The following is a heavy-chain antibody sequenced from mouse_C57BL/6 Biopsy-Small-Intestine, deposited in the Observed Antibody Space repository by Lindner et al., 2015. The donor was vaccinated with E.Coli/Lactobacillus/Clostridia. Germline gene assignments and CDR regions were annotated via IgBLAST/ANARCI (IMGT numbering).Heavy chain of an antibody. J-gene: IGHJ2*01. Sequence: SVKVSCKASGYTFTGYYLHWVRQAPGQGLEYMGWMNPKSGGTSYAQRFQGRVTMTRDTSISTAYMELSSLRSDDTAVYYCARDVAEEDYFDYWGQGTLVTVSS. CDR1: GYTFTGYY. CDR2: MNPKSGGT. CDR3: ARDVAEEDYFDY. V-gene: IGHV1-72*04. D-gene: IGHD3-3*01.